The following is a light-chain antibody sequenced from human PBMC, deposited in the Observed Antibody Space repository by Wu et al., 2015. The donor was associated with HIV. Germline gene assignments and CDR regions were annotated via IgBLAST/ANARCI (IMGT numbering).Light chain of an antibody. CDR1: QHIKND. CDR2: AAS. V-gene: IGKV1-6*01. CDR3: QHSNVDYT. Sequence: AIQLTQSPSSLSASVGDRVTITCRASQHIKNDLGWYQQKPGRAPRLLIYAASTLQSGVPSRFSGSGSGSDFTLTISSLQPDDFATYFCQHSNVDYTFGQGTKLEI. J-gene: IGKJ2*01.